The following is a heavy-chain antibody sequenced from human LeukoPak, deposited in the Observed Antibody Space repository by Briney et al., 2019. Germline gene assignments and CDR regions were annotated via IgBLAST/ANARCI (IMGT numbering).Heavy chain of an antibody. J-gene: IGHJ3*02. CDR3: ARSRSCSGGSCSIEAFDI. CDR2: INPNSGGT. V-gene: IGHV1-2*04. D-gene: IGHD2-15*01. Sequence: ASVKVSCKASGYTFTGYYMHWVRQAPGQGLEWMGWINPNSGGTNYAQKFQGWITMTRDTSISTAYMELSRLRSDDTAVYYCARSRSCSGGSCSIEAFDIWGQGTMVTVSS. CDR1: GYTFTGYY.